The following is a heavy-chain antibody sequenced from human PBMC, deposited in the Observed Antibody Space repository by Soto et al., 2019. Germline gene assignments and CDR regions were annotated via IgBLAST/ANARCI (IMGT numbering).Heavy chain of an antibody. D-gene: IGHD4-4*01. Sequence: QVHLVQSGAEVKKPGASVKVSCKASGYTFTSCGISWVRQAPGQGLEWMGLINTYNGYTNYPQNFQGRVTMTTDTSTGTVYMELRSLTSDDTAVYNCARDLTKGLDVWGQGTTVTVSS. CDR2: INTYNGYT. V-gene: IGHV1-18*01. CDR3: ARDLTKGLDV. CDR1: GYTFTSCG. J-gene: IGHJ6*02.